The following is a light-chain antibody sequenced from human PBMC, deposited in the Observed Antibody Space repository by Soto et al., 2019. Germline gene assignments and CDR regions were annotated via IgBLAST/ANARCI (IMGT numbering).Light chain of an antibody. Sequence: DIHMTQSPSCLSAALGDRVTITCRASQGISSYLAWFQQKPGRAPNLLIYGASTLQSGVPSRFSGSGSGTDFTLTISNLQPEDFATYYCQQLNAYPLTFGQGTRLEI. J-gene: IGKJ5*01. V-gene: IGKV1-9*01. CDR3: QQLNAYPLT. CDR2: GAS. CDR1: QGISSY.